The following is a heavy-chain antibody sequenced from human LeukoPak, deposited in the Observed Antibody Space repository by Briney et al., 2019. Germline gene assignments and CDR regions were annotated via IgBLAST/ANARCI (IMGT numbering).Heavy chain of an antibody. D-gene: IGHD6-19*01. CDR3: ARLMTVAGYYYYVDV. J-gene: IGHJ6*03. Sequence: SETLSLTCTVSGDSISNSRYSWGWIRQPPGKGLEWIGTTSYSGSAYYNPSLKSRVTMPVDTSKNQFSLKLSSVTAADTAVYYCARLMTVAGYYYYVDVWGKGTTVTVSS. CDR1: GDSISNSRYS. CDR2: TSYSGSA. V-gene: IGHV4-39*07.